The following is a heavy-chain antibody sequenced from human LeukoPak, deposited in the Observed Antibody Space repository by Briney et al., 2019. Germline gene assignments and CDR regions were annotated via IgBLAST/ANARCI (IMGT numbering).Heavy chain of an antibody. CDR1: GFTFSSYD. Sequence: GGSLRLSCAASGFTFSSYDMHWVRQATGKGLEWVSAIGTAGDTYYPGSVKGRFTISRDNSKNTVYLQMNSLRAEDTAVYYCVRVVGSGLGAFDIWGQGTMVTVSS. CDR2: IGTAGDT. D-gene: IGHD1-26*01. V-gene: IGHV3-13*01. CDR3: VRVVGSGLGAFDI. J-gene: IGHJ3*02.